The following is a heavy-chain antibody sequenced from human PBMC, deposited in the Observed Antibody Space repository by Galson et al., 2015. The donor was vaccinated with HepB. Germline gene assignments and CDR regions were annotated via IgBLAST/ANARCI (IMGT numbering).Heavy chain of an antibody. Sequence: PALVKPTQTVTLTCTFSGVSLSTSGVGVGWIRQPPGKALEWLALIYWDDDKRYSPSLKSRLTITKDTSKNQVVPTMTNMDPLDTATYYCAHRLGAYFDYWGQGTLVTVSS. CDR1: GVSLSTSGVG. D-gene: IGHD2-21*01. J-gene: IGHJ4*02. CDR3: AHRLGAYFDY. V-gene: IGHV2-5*02. CDR2: IYWDDDK.